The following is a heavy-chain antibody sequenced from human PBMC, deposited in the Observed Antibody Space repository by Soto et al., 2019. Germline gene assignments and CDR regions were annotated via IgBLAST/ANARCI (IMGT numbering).Heavy chain of an antibody. CDR3: ARASYGYNYYYYYCMDV. D-gene: IGHD5-18*01. Sequence: GGSLRLSCAASGFTFSSYSMNWVRQAPGKGLEWVSSISSSSSYIYYADSVKGRFTISRDNAKNSLYLQMNSLRAEDTAVYYCARASYGYNYYYYYCMDVWGQGTTVTVSS. CDR2: ISSSSSYI. J-gene: IGHJ6*02. CDR1: GFTFSSYS. V-gene: IGHV3-21*01.